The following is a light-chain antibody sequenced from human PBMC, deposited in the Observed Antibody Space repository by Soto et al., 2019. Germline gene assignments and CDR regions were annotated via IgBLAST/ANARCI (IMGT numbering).Light chain of an antibody. J-gene: IGKJ2*01. CDR3: QQYGGSPPYT. CDR1: QSVSSSY. V-gene: IGKV3-20*01. Sequence: EIVLTQSPGTLSLSPGERATLSCRASQSVSSSYLAWYQQKPGQAPRLLIYGASSRATGIPDRFSGSGSGTDFPLTISRLEPEDFAVYSCQQYGGSPPYTFGQGTKLEIK. CDR2: GAS.